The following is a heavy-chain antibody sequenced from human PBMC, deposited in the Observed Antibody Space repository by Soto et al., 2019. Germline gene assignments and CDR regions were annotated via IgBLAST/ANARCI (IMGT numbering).Heavy chain of an antibody. CDR2: VSHSGST. CDR3: ARQYRAPRSSFYYGIEI. Sequence: PSETLSLTCGVSNGSFSPYYWIWFRQPPWKGLEWIGEVSHSGSTNYNPSLKSRVTLSLDTSKNQFSLKLTSVTAADTARYFCARQYRAPRSSFYYGIEIWGQGTTVTVSS. V-gene: IGHV4-34*01. D-gene: IGHD6-6*01. J-gene: IGHJ6*02. CDR1: NGSFSPYY.